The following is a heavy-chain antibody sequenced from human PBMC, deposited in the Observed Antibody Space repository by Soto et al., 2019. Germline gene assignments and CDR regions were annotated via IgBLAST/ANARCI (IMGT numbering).Heavy chain of an antibody. J-gene: IGHJ6*02. CDR1: GVTFSSYG. Sequence: GGSLRLSCEASGVTFSSYGMHWVRQAPGKGLEWVAVISCGGSNKYYADSVKGRFTISRDNSKNTLYLQMNSLRAEDTAVYYCAKPVDYSITMVRGVINFWGYYYYGMDVWGQGTTVTVSS. CDR2: ISCGGSNK. CDR3: AKPVDYSITMVRGVINFWGYYYYGMDV. V-gene: IGHV3-30*18. D-gene: IGHD3-10*01.